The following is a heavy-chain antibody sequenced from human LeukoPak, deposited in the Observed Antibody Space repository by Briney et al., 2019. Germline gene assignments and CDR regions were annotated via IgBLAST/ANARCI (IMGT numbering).Heavy chain of an antibody. J-gene: IGHJ3*02. CDR2: IISDGSFT. V-gene: IGHV3-74*01. CDR3: ATDGGYAFDI. Sequence: PGGSLRLSCAASAFTFSTTWMHWVRQAPGKGLVWVSRIISDGSFTTYADSVKGRFTISRGNAKNMLYLQMNTLRAEDTAVYYCATDGGYAFDIWGQGTMVTVSS. CDR1: AFTFSTTW. D-gene: IGHD3-10*01.